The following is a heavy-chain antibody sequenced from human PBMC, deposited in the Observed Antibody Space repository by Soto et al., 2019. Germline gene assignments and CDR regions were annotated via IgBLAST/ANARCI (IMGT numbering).Heavy chain of an antibody. D-gene: IGHD3-10*01. Sequence: QVQLVQSGAEVKKPGSSVKVSCKASGGTFSSYTISWVRQAPGQGLEWMGRIIPILGIANYAQKFQGRVQITAEKSTSTAYMELSSLRSEDTAVYYCARNVITMVRGVMEYWGQGTLVTVSS. V-gene: IGHV1-69*02. CDR3: ARNVITMVRGVMEY. CDR2: IIPILGIA. CDR1: GGTFSSYT. J-gene: IGHJ4*02.